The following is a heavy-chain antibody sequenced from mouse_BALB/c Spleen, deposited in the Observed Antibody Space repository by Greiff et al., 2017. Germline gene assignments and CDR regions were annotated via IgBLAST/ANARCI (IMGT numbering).Heavy chain of an antibody. CDR2: INSNGGST. D-gene: IGHD2-4*01. V-gene: IGHV5-6-3*01. J-gene: IGHJ2*01. CDR1: GFTFSSYG. CDR3: ARGDYDY. Sequence: EVKLVESGGGLVQPGGSLKLSCAASGFTFSSYGMSWVRQTPDKRLELVATINSNGGSTYYPDSVKGRFTISRDNAKNTLYLQMSSLKSEDTAMYYCARGDYDYGGQGTTRTVSS.